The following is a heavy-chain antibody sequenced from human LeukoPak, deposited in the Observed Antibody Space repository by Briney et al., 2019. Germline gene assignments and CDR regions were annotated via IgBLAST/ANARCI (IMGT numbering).Heavy chain of an antibody. Sequence: PGGSLRLSCAASGFTFSSYSMKWVRQAPGKGLEWVSSISSSSSYIYYADSVKGRFTISRDNAKNSLYLQMNSLRAEDTAVYYCARDFRVPGVVVVVAAAFDPWGQGTLVTVSS. D-gene: IGHD2-15*01. CDR3: ARDFRVPGVVVVVAAAFDP. V-gene: IGHV3-21*01. CDR1: GFTFSSYS. J-gene: IGHJ5*02. CDR2: ISSSSSYI.